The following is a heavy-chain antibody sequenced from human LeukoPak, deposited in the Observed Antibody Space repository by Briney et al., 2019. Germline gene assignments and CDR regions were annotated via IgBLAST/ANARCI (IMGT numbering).Heavy chain of an antibody. V-gene: IGHV4-59*12. D-gene: IGHD3-3*01. CDR3: ARGGSRVYDFWSGYYVRFYYYYYGMDV. CDR1: GGSISSYY. CDR2: ICYSGST. Sequence: SETLSLTCTVSGGSISSYYWSWIRQPPGKGLEWIGYICYSGSTNYNPSLKSRVTISVDTSKNQFSLKLSSVTAADTAVYYCARGGSRVYDFWSGYYVRFYYYYYGMDVWGQGTTVTVSS. J-gene: IGHJ6*02.